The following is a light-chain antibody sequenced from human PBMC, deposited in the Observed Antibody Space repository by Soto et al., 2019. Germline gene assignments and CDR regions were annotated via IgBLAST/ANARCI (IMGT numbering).Light chain of an antibody. CDR3: FSFTTTSTHV. V-gene: IGLV2-14*01. Sequence: SALTQPASLSGSPGQSITISCTGTSSDIGAYDYVSWFQQHPGKAPKLMISEVNNRPSGVSNRFSGSKSGNTAYLTISGLQVEDEAAYFCFSFTTTSTHVLGTGTKVTVL. CDR1: SSDIGAYDY. CDR2: EVN. J-gene: IGLJ1*01.